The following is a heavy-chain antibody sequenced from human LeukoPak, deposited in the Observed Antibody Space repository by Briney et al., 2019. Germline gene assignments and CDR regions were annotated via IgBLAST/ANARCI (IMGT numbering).Heavy chain of an antibody. V-gene: IGHV4-4*07. D-gene: IGHD4-17*01. CDR3: ARGLDDYGDYALYYFDY. CDR1: GGSISSYY. CDR2: IYTSGST. Sequence: SETLSLTCTVSGGSISSYYWSWIRQPAGKGLEWIGRIYTSGSTNYNPSLKSRVTMSVDTSMNQFSLKLSSVTAADTAVYYCARGLDDYGDYALYYFDYWGQGTLVTVSS. J-gene: IGHJ4*02.